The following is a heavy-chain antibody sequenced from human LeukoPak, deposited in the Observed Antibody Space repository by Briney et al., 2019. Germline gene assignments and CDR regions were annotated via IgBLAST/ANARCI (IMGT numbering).Heavy chain of an antibody. J-gene: IGHJ5*02. CDR1: GGSISNYY. D-gene: IGHD2-15*01. V-gene: IGHV4-59*01. CDR2: IYYSGST. Sequence: PSETLSLTCTVSGGSISNYYWSWIRQPPGKGLEWIGYIYYSGSTNYNPSLKSRVTISVDASKNQFSLKLSSVTAADTAVYYCARGINCSGGTCYRENWFDPWGQGTLVTVSS. CDR3: ARGINCSGGTCYRENWFDP.